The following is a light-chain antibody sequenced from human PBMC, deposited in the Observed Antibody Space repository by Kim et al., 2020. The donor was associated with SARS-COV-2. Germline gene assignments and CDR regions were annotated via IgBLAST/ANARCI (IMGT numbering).Light chain of an antibody. CDR2: QDS. V-gene: IGLV3-1*01. J-gene: IGLJ3*02. CDR1: KLGDKY. CDR3: QAWDSSTAV. Sequence: SVAPGQAANITCSGDKLGDKYACWYQPKPGQSPVLVIYQDSKRPSGIPERFSGSNSGNTATLTISGTQAMDEADYYCQAWDSSTAVFGGGTKVTVL.